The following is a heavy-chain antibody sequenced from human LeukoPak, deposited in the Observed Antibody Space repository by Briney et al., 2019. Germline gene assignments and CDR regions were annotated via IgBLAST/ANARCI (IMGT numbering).Heavy chain of an antibody. CDR2: IKQDGSEK. V-gene: IGHV3-7*01. Sequence: PGGSLRLSCAASGFTFSSYWMGWVRQAPGKGLEWVANIKQDGSEKYYVDSVKGRFTISRDNAKNSLYLQMNSLRAEDTAVYYCARSQITMVQGVIIRQYYFDYWGQGTLVTVSS. D-gene: IGHD3-10*01. J-gene: IGHJ4*02. CDR3: ARSQITMVQGVIIRQYYFDY. CDR1: GFTFSSYW.